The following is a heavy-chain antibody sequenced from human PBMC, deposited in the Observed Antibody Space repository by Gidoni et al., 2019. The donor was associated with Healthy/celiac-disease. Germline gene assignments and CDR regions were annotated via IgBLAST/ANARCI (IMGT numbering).Heavy chain of an antibody. CDR3: TRVSSNPFDY. J-gene: IGHJ4*02. CDR1: GFTFGDYA. V-gene: IGHV3-49*04. D-gene: IGHD4-4*01. CDR2: IRSKAYGGTT. Sequence: EVQLVESGGGLVQPGRSLRLSCTASGFTFGDYAMSWVRQAPGKGLEWVGFIRSKAYGGTTEYAASVKGRFTISRDDSKSIAYLQMNSLKTEDTAVYYCTRVSSNPFDYWGQGTLVTVSS.